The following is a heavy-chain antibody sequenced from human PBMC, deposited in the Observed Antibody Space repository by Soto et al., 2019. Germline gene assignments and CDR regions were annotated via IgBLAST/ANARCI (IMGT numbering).Heavy chain of an antibody. J-gene: IGHJ4*02. Sequence: PSETLSLTCTVSGGSISSYYWSWIRQPPGKGLEWIGYIYYSGSTNYNPSLKSRVTISVDTFKNQFSLKLSSVTAADTAVYYCAGGSGYTVDYWGQGTLVTVSS. D-gene: IGHD5-12*01. CDR2: IYYSGST. CDR1: GGSISSYY. CDR3: AGGSGYTVDY. V-gene: IGHV4-59*01.